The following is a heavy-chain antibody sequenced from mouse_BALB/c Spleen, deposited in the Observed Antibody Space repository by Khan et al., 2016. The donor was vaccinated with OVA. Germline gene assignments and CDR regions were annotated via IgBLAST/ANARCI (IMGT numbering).Heavy chain of an antibody. D-gene: IGHD1-1*01. Sequence: EVKLQESGPGLVTPSQSLSLTCTVTGYSITRDYAWNWIRQFPGNKLEWMGYISYSGNTNYNPSLKSRISITRDTSKNQFFLQLNSVTTEDTATYYCARVYGGDFDYWGQGTTLTVSS. CDR3: ARVYGGDFDY. CDR2: ISYSGNT. CDR1: GYSITRDYA. J-gene: IGHJ2*01. V-gene: IGHV3-2*02.